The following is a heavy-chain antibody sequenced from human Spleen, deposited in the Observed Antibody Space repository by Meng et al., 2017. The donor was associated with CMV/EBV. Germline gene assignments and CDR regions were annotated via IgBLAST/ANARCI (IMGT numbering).Heavy chain of an antibody. V-gene: IGHV4-59*01. Sequence: SETLSLTCTVSGDSINSYYWNWIRQSPGKGLEWIGYISNNGRTNYNPSLKSRVTISVDTSKNHFSLKLTSVTAADTAVYYCARTKYYDFWSGYYPLLDAFDIWGQGTKVTVSS. D-gene: IGHD3-3*01. CDR3: ARTKYYDFWSGYYPLLDAFDI. CDR1: GDSINSYY. J-gene: IGHJ3*02. CDR2: ISNNGRT.